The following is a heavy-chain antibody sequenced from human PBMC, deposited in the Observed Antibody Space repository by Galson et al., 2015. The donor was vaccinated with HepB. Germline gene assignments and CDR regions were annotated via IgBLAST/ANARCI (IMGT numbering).Heavy chain of an antibody. J-gene: IGHJ4*02. V-gene: IGHV3-23*01. D-gene: IGHD6-19*01. CDR2: ITPSGDNT. Sequence: SLRLSCAASGFTFSYYAMTWVRQAPGKGLEWISAITPSGDNTYSADSMKGRFTISRDNSRKTLFLQMNSLRADDTAIYFCAKVFPEKTDGWYRQALYYFDSWGQGTPVTVSS. CDR1: GFTFSYYA. CDR3: AKVFPEKTDGWYRQALYYFDS.